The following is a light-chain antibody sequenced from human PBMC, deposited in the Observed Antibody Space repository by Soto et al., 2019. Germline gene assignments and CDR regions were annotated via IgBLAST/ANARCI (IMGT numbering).Light chain of an antibody. V-gene: IGKV3D-11*03. CDR3: QQRSNWPIT. Sequence: IVMTQSPATRSVSAGERVTLSCRARQSVGSNLAWYQQKHGQAPRLLIYDGSNRATGIPARFSVSVSGTDGTITISRLPQEDGAVYYCQQRSNWPITFGQGTRLEIK. CDR1: QSVGSN. CDR2: DGS. J-gene: IGKJ5*01.